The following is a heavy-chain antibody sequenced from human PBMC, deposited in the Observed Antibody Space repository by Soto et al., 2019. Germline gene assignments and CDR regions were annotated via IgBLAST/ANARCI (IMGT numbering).Heavy chain of an antibody. Sequence: QVELQQSGPGVVKHSATLSLTCSVSGASISKTSYYGGWIRQSPGKGLEWIGRINHSGTAYYSPYIRIRVTLSVAPSANQFSLRLMFETAAHPPFYSCVRRVNITTWSFDLWGREKPVIVST. J-gene: IGHJ2*01. CDR3: VRRVNITTWSFDL. CDR1: GASISKTSYY. V-gene: IGHV4-39*01. CDR2: INHSGTA. D-gene: IGHD3-10*01.